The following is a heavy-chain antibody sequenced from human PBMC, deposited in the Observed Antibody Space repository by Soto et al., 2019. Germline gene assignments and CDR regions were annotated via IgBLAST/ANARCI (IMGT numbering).Heavy chain of an antibody. J-gene: IGHJ4*02. CDR1: GYNFTTYV. Sequence: QVQLAQSGAEVKQPGASASVSCKASGYNFTTYVVHWLRQAPGQGPEWMGWINCGSGNTVYSQKFQGRVTFTRDTSARTAYMDLNSLTSGDTAVYYCARGYTSGWTFDFWGRGTLVTVSS. CDR2: INCGSGNT. CDR3: ARGYTSGWTFDF. D-gene: IGHD6-19*01. V-gene: IGHV1-3*01.